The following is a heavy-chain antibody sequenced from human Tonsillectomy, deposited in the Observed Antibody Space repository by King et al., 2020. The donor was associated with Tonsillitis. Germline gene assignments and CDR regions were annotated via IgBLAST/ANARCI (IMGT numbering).Heavy chain of an antibody. CDR3: AKEGYSYGDY. Sequence: QVQLVESGGGVVQPGRSLRLSCAASGFTFSSYGMHGVRQAPGKGLEWVAVISYDGSNKYYADSVKGRFTISRDNSKNTLYLQMNSLRAEDTAVYYCAKEGYSYGDYWGQGTLVTVSS. J-gene: IGHJ4*02. V-gene: IGHV3-30*18. CDR1: GFTFSSYG. CDR2: ISYDGSNK. D-gene: IGHD5-18*01.